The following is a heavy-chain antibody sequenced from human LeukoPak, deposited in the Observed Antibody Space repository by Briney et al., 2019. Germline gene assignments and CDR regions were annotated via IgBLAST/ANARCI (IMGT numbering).Heavy chain of an antibody. V-gene: IGHV1-24*01. CDR2: FDPEDGET. D-gene: IGHD3-10*01. J-gene: IGHJ4*02. CDR1: GYTLTELS. Sequence: ASVKVSCKVSGYTLTELSMHWVRQAPGKGLEWRGGFDPEDGETIYAQKFQGRVTMTEDTSTNTAYMELSSLRSEDTAVYCCATPTYGSGSYLDYWGQGPLVTVSS. CDR3: ATPTYGSGSYLDY.